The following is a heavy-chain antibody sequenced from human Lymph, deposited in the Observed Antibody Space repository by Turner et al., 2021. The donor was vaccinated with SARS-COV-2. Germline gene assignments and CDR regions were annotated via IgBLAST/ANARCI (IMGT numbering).Heavy chain of an antibody. Sequence: GESGGGVVQPGGSLRPSCAASGFTFDVYAMHWVRQAPGKGLEWVSLISGDGDGTYYADSVKGRFTISRDNSKNSLSLQMNSLRAEDTALYYCAKDPGYCSGGSCYSRTYFDFWGQGTLVTVSA. J-gene: IGHJ4*02. D-gene: IGHD2-15*01. CDR1: GFTFDVYA. CDR3: AKDPGYCSGGSCYSRTYFDF. V-gene: IGHV3-43*02. CDR2: ISGDGDGT.